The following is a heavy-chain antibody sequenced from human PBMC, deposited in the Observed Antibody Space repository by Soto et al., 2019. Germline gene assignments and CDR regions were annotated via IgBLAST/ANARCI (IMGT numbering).Heavy chain of an antibody. J-gene: IGHJ6*02. CDR1: VFTFSSYD. CDR2: IGTAGDT. Sequence: WWSLRLSCSASVFTFSSYDMHWVRQATGKGLEWVPAIGTAGDTYYPGSVKGRFTISRENAKNSLYLQMNSLGAGDTAVYYCARVPRKGYYYYYGMDVWGQGTTVTVSS. V-gene: IGHV3-13*01. CDR3: ARVPRKGYYYYYGMDV.